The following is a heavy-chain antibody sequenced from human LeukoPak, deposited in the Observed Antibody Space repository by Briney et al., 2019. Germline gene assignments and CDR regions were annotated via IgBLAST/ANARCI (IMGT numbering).Heavy chain of an antibody. V-gene: IGHV1-2*02. Sequence: EASVKVSCKASGYTFTGYHMRWVRQAPGQGLEWMGWINPNSGGTNYAQKFQGRVTMTGDTSISTAYMELSRLSSADTAVYYCARDITMVRGVITTYYYGMDVWGQGTTVTVSS. D-gene: IGHD3-10*01. CDR3: ARDITMVRGVITTYYYGMDV. CDR1: GYTFTGYH. J-gene: IGHJ6*02. CDR2: INPNSGGT.